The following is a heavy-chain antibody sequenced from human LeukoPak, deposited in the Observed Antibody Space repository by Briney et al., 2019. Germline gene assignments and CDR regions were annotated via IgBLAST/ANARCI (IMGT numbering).Heavy chain of an antibody. CDR1: GFTFDDYA. Sequence: PGGSLRLSCAASGFTFDDYAMHWVRQAPGKGPEWVSGISWNSGSIGYADSVKGRFTISRDNAKNSLYLQMNSLRAEDTALYYRAKDDWAAENGMDVWGQGTTVTVSS. V-gene: IGHV3-9*01. D-gene: IGHD6-13*01. CDR3: AKDDWAAENGMDV. J-gene: IGHJ6*02. CDR2: ISWNSGSI.